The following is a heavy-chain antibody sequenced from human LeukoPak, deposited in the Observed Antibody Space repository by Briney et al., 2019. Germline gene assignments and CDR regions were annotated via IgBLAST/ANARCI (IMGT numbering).Heavy chain of an antibody. V-gene: IGHV4-4*07. Sequence: KTSETVSLTCTVSGASIRRYYWSWIRQPAGKGLEWIGRISASGKADYNPSLKSRLTMSVDTSKNQISLRLTYVSAADTAVYYCASLGYYDSSTVGWGQGILVTVSS. CDR1: GASIRRYY. D-gene: IGHD3-22*01. CDR3: ASLGYYDSSTVG. J-gene: IGHJ4*02. CDR2: ISASGKA.